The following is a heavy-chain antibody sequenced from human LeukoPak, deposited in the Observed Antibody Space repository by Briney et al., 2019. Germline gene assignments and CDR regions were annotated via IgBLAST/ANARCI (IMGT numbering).Heavy chain of an antibody. D-gene: IGHD3-16*01. CDR2: INHSGST. Sequence: SETLSLTCAVYDGSFSGYYWSWIRQPPGKGLECLGEINHSGSTNYNPSLKSQLIISIDTSKNQFSLRLRSVTAADMAVYYCARGRGRFDYWGQGVLVTVSS. CDR1: DGSFSGYY. J-gene: IGHJ4*02. V-gene: IGHV4-34*01. CDR3: ARGRGRFDY.